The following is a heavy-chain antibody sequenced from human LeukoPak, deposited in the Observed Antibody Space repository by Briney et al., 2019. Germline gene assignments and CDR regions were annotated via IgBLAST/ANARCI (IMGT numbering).Heavy chain of an antibody. CDR3: ARDSVGATSPLDY. Sequence: ASVKVSCKASGNTFVSSGFSWVRQAPGQGLEWMGWISVHDGDTKFAQKFQGRVTLTTDTSTSTAYMDLKSLRYDDTAAYYCARDSVGATSPLDYWGQGTLVSVSS. D-gene: IGHD1-26*01. CDR1: GNTFVSSG. J-gene: IGHJ4*02. V-gene: IGHV1-18*01. CDR2: ISVHDGDT.